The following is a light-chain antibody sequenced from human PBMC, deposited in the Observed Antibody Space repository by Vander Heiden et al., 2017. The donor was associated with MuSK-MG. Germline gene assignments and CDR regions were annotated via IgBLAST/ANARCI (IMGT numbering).Light chain of an antibody. V-gene: IGKV4-1*01. CDR2: WAS. Sequence: DIVMPQSPDSLAVSLGERATLNCKSSQSVLYSSNNKNYLAWYQQRPGQPPKLLIYWASIRESGVPDRFSGSGSGTDFTLTISSLQAEDVAVYYCQQHYDPPYTFGQGTKLELK. CDR1: QSVLYSSNNKNY. CDR3: QQHYDPPYT. J-gene: IGKJ2*01.